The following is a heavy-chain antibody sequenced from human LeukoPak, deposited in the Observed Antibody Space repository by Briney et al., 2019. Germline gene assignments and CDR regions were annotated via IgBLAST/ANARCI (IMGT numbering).Heavy chain of an antibody. CDR2: INPNSGGT. Sequence: ASVKVSCKASGYTFTGYYMHWVRQAPGQGLEWMGWINPNSGGTNYAQKFQGRVTMTRDTSISTAYTELSRLRSDDTAVYYCLYYYGSGSQSRDYWGQGTLVTVSS. D-gene: IGHD3-10*01. V-gene: IGHV1-2*02. J-gene: IGHJ4*02. CDR3: LYYYGSGSQSRDY. CDR1: GYTFTGYY.